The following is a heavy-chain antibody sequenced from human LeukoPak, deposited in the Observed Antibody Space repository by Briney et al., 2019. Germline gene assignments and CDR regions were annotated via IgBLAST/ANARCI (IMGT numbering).Heavy chain of an antibody. V-gene: IGHV3-21*01. J-gene: IGHJ4*02. CDR2: ISSSSSYI. CDR1: GFTFSSYS. CDR3: ARDLFLLWFGDPRGYFDY. D-gene: IGHD3-10*01. Sequence: GGSLRLSCAASGFTFSSYSMNWVRQAPGKGLERVSSISSSSSYIYYADSVKGRFTISRDNAKNSLYLQMNSLRAEDTAVYYCARDLFLLWFGDPRGYFDYWGQGTLVTVSS.